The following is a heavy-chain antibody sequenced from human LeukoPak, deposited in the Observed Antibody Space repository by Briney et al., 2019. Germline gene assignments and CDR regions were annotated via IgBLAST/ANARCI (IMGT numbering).Heavy chain of an antibody. CDR3: ARDYWFGELFDY. V-gene: IGHV4-59*12. Sequence: SETLSLTCTVSGGSISSYYWSWLRQPPGKGLEWIGYIYYSGSTNYNPSLKSRVTISVDTSRNQFSLKLSSVTAADTAVYYCARDYWFGELFDYWGQGTLVTVSS. CDR1: GGSISSYY. J-gene: IGHJ4*02. CDR2: IYYSGST. D-gene: IGHD3-10*01.